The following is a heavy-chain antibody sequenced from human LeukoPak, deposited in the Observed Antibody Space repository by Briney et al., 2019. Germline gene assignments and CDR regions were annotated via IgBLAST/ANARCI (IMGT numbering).Heavy chain of an antibody. CDR1: GFTVSSNC. CDR3: ARDRTTAYYFDY. D-gene: IGHD2/OR15-2a*01. CDR2: IYTGGST. Sequence: GGSLRLSCAASGFTVSSNCMSWVRQAPGKGLEWVSIIYTGGSTYYADSVRGRFTISRDNSKNTLYLQMNSLRAEDTAVYYCARDRTTAYYFDYWGQGTLVTVSS. J-gene: IGHJ4*02. V-gene: IGHV3-53*01.